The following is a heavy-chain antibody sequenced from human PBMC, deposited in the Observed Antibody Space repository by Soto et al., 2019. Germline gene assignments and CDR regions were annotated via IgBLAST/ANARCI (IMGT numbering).Heavy chain of an antibody. Sequence: PSETLSLTCTVSGFSISSGGYYWSWIRQHPGKGLEWIGYIYYSGSTYYNPSLKSRVTISVDTSKNQFSLKLSSVTAADTAVYYCAREILRGIAARHYWFDPWGQGTLVTVSS. CDR3: AREILRGIAARHYWFDP. V-gene: IGHV4-31*03. CDR1: GFSISSGGYY. CDR2: IYYSGST. D-gene: IGHD6-6*01. J-gene: IGHJ5*02.